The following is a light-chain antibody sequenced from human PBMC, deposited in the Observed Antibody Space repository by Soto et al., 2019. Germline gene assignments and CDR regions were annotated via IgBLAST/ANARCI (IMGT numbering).Light chain of an antibody. CDR2: AAS. CDR3: QQYNNWPRVA. CDR1: QSVSSN. J-gene: IGKJ1*01. Sequence: EIVMTQSPATLSVSPGERATLSCRASQSVSSNLAWYQQKPGQAPRPLIYAASTRATGIPARFSGSGSGTEFTLTISSLQSEDFAVYYCQQYNNWPRVAFGQGTKVEIK. V-gene: IGKV3-15*01.